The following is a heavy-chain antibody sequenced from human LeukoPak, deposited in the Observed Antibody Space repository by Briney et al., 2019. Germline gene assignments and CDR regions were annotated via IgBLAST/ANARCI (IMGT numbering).Heavy chain of an antibody. CDR3: SRRPSRSRFDY. V-gene: IGHV4-34*01. D-gene: IGHD6-19*01. CDR1: GGSFSGYY. Sequence: SSETLSLTCAVDGGSFSGYYWSWIRQPPGKGLEWIGEINHSGSTNYNPSLKSRVTVSVDTSKNQFSLKLSSVTAADTAVYYCSRRPSRSRFDYWGQGALVTVSS. CDR2: INHSGST. J-gene: IGHJ4*02.